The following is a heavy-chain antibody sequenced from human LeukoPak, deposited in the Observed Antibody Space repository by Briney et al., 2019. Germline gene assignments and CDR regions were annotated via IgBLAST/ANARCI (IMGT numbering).Heavy chain of an antibody. CDR3: ARNDYGDYPFDY. CDR1: GGSISSYY. CDR2: INHSGST. J-gene: IGHJ4*02. V-gene: IGHV4-34*01. Sequence: SETLSLTCTVSGGSISSYYWSWIRQPPGKGLEWIGEINHSGSTNYNPSLKSRVTISVDTSKNQFSLKLSSVTAADTAVYYCARNDYGDYPFDYWGQGTLVTVSS. D-gene: IGHD4-17*01.